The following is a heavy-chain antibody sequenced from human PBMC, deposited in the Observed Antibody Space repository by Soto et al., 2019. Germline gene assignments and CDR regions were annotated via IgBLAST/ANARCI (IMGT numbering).Heavy chain of an antibody. D-gene: IGHD1-26*01. J-gene: IGHJ6*02. CDR1: GFTFSSYD. CDR3: ARGIEPSYYYYGMDV. V-gene: IGHV3-13*01. Sequence: EVQLVESGGGLVQPGGSLRLSCAASGFTFSSYDMHWVRQATGKGLEWVSAIGTAGDTYYPGSVKGRFTISRENAKNSLYLQMNSLRAGDTAVYYCARGIEPSYYYYGMDVWGQGTTVTVSS. CDR2: IGTAGDT.